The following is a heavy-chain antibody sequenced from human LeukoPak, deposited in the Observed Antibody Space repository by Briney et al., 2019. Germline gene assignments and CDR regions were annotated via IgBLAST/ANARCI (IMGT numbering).Heavy chain of an antibody. Sequence: ASVTVSCKASGYSFTIYYIHWVRQAPGQGLESIAIINPGGGSTSYAQKFQDRVTMTRDTSTSTVYMELNSLRSEDTAVYYCAKDLRWDHPGLDPWGQGTLVIVSS. CDR2: INPGGGST. CDR3: AKDLRWDHPGLDP. D-gene: IGHD4-23*01. J-gene: IGHJ5*02. V-gene: IGHV1-46*01. CDR1: GYSFTIYY.